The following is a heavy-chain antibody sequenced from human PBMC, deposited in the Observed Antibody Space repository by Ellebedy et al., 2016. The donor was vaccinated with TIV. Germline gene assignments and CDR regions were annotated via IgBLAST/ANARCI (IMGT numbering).Heavy chain of an antibody. Sequence: GESLKISXAASGFSFSAYVMHWVRQAPGKGLEWVALVWYDGSSDFYVDSVQGRFAISRDNSKNTMVLQMNSLRDEDTAVYYCARGIYVNNWYYYDYWGQGILVTVSS. J-gene: IGHJ4*02. CDR3: ARGIYVNNWYYYDY. CDR1: GFSFSAYV. D-gene: IGHD5-24*01. V-gene: IGHV3-33*01. CDR2: VWYDGSSD.